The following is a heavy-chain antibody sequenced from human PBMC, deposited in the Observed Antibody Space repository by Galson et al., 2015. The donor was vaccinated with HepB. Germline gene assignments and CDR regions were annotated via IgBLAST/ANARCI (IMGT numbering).Heavy chain of an antibody. CDR3: ARAYYDSANHYNGMDV. J-gene: IGHJ6*02. Sequence: CAISGDSVSSNSAGWNWIGQSPSRGLEWLGRTYYRSEWYNDYAASVKGRVTINPDTSKNQFSLQLNSVTPEDTAVYYCARAYYDSANHYNGMDVWGQGTTVTVSS. CDR1: GDSVSSNSAG. V-gene: IGHV6-1*01. CDR2: TYYRSEWYN. D-gene: IGHD3-22*01.